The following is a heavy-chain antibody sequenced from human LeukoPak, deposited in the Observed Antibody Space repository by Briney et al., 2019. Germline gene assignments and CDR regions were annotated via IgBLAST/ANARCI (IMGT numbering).Heavy chain of an antibody. CDR1: GFTFSSYW. CDR2: IKQDGSEK. J-gene: IGHJ4*02. V-gene: IGHV3-7*01. Sequence: GGSLRLSCAASGFTFSSYWMSWVRQAPGKGLEWVANIKQDGSEKYYVDSVKGRFTISRDNAKNSLYLQMNSLRAEDTAVYYCARDIEVGSGWYLHPRYFDYWGQGTLVTVSS. D-gene: IGHD6-19*01. CDR3: ARDIEVGSGWYLHPRYFDY.